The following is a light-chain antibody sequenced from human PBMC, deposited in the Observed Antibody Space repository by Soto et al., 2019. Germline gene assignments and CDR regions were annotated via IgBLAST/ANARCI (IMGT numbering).Light chain of an antibody. Sequence: QPVLTQPRSVSGSPGQSVTISCTGTSSDVGGYNYVSWYQQHPDKAPKLMIYDVNERPSGVPDRFSGSKSGNTASLTISGLQADDEADYYCCSYAGRYTWVFGGGTKLTVL. V-gene: IGLV2-11*01. J-gene: IGLJ3*02. CDR2: DVN. CDR3: CSYAGRYTWV. CDR1: SSDVGGYNY.